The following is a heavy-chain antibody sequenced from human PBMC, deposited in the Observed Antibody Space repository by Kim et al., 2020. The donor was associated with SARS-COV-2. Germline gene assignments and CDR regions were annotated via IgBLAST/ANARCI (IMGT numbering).Heavy chain of an antibody. V-gene: IGHV1-18*01. Sequence: NTNYARKLQGRVTMTTDTSTSTAYMELRGLRADDTAVYYCARGRVGYQLHWGQGTLVTVSS. J-gene: IGHJ4*02. CDR3: ARGRVGYQLH. D-gene: IGHD2-2*01. CDR2: NT.